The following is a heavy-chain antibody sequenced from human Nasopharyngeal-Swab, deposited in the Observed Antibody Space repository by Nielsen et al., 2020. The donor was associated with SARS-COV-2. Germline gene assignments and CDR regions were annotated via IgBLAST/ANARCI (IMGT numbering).Heavy chain of an antibody. D-gene: IGHD2-21*02. V-gene: IGHV4-34*01. CDR1: GGSFSGYY. CDR3: ARGPVVAYCGGDCYSEVILPGFDY. J-gene: IGHJ4*02. Sequence: GSLRLSCAVYGGSFSGYYWSWIRQPPGKGLEWIGEINRSGSTNYNPSLKSRVTISVDTSKNQFSLKLSSVTAADTALYYCARGPVVAYCGGDCYSEVILPGFDYWGQGTLVTVSS. CDR2: INRSGST.